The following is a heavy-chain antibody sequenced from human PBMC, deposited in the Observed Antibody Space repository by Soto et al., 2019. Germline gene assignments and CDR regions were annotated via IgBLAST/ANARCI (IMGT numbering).Heavy chain of an antibody. D-gene: IGHD2-8*01. V-gene: IGHV1-18*01. J-gene: IGHJ3*01. CDR1: GYTFINHN. CDR3: TRDQAKWLNDAYDF. Sequence: QVQLVQSGADVKKPGASVKLSCKASGYTFINHNINWVRQAPGQGPEWLGRISPSTGKTDYPQKFQGRVSMTTDTSTRTAVMELRSRTSDDTAVYCCTRDQAKWLNDAYDFWGQGTMVTVSS. CDR2: ISPSTGKT.